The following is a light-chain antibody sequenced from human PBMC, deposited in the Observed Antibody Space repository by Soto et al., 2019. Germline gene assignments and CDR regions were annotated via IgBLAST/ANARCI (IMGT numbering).Light chain of an antibody. Sequence: DIQMTQSPSTLSASVGDRVTITCRASQSISSYLAWYQQKPGKAPKLLISKASNLESGVPSRFSGSGSGTEFTLTISSLQPDDFATYYCQHYNSYPWTFGQGTKVEIK. CDR2: KAS. J-gene: IGKJ1*01. CDR3: QHYNSYPWT. V-gene: IGKV1-5*03. CDR1: QSISSY.